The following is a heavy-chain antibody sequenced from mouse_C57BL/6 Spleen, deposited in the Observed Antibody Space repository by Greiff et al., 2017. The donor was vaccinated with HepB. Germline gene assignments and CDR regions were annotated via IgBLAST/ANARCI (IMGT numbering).Heavy chain of an antibody. V-gene: IGHV1-64*01. J-gene: IGHJ1*03. Sequence: QVQLQQPGAELVKPGASVKLSCKASGYTFTSYWMHWVKQRPGQGLEWIGMIHPNSGSTNYNEKFKSKATLTVDKSSSTAYMQLSSLTSEDSAVYYCAREEKCYYGSTWYFDVWGTGTTVTVSS. CDR1: GYTFTSYW. CDR2: IHPNSGST. CDR3: AREEKCYYGSTWYFDV. D-gene: IGHD1-1*01.